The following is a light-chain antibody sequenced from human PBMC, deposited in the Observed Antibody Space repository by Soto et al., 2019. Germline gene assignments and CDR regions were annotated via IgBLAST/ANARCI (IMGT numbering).Light chain of an antibody. J-gene: IGLJ1*01. CDR3: HSYDSSLTISV. V-gene: IGLV1-40*01. CDR2: GNS. CDR1: RSNIGAGFD. Sequence: QSVLTQPPSVSEAPGQRVTISCTGSRSNIGAGFDVHWYQQLPGTAPKLLTYGNSNRPSGVPDRFSGSKSGTSASLAISGLQAEDEADYYCHSYDSSLTISVFGTGTKVTVL.